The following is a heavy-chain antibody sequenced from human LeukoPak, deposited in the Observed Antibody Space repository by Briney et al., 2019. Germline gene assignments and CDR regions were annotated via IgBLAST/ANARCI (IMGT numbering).Heavy chain of an antibody. V-gene: IGHV4-34*01. CDR3: ARGQDMSPYYYYYGMDV. CDR1: GGSFSGYY. D-gene: IGHD2-15*01. J-gene: IGHJ6*02. Sequence: SETLSLTCAVYGGSFSGYYWSWIRQPPGKGLEWIGEINHSGSTNYNPSLKSRVTISVDTSKNQFSLKLSSVTAADTAVYYCARGQDMSPYYYYYGMDVWGQGTTVTASS. CDR2: INHSGST.